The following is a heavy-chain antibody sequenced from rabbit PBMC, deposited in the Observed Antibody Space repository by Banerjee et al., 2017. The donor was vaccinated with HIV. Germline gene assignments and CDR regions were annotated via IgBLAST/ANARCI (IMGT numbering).Heavy chain of an antibody. CDR2: IYVGSSGTT. CDR1: GFSFSGNQY. J-gene: IGHJ3*01. V-gene: IGHV1S40*01. CDR3: ARDLAGVIGWNFGL. D-gene: IGHD4-1*01. Sequence: QSLEESGGDLVKPGASLTLTCTASGFSFSGNQYMCWVRQAPGKGLEWIACIYVGSSGTTYYASWAKGRFTISKTSSTTVTLQMTSLTAADTATYFCARDLAGVIGWNFGLWGQGTLVTVS.